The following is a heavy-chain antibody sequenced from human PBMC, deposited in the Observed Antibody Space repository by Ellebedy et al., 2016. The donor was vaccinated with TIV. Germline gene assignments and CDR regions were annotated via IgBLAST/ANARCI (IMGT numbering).Heavy chain of an antibody. CDR1: GFTFSSYA. D-gene: IGHD2-2*01. V-gene: IGHV3-23*01. CDR3: AKGRGGGSDSSTPRYYFDY. CDR2: ISNTGSST. Sequence: PGGSQRLSCAASGFTFSSYAMSWVRQAPEKGLEWVSTISNTGSSTYYADSVRGRFTISRDNSKKTLSLQMNSLSADDTAVYYCAKGRGGGSDSSTPRYYFDYWGQGTLVTVSS. J-gene: IGHJ4*02.